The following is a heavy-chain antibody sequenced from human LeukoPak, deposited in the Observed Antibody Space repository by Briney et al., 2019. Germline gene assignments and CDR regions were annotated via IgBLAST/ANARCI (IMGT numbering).Heavy chain of an antibody. CDR2: ISSSSSIM. J-gene: IGHJ4*02. CDR1: GFTFSSYT. Sequence: PGGSLRLSCAASGFTFSSYTMNWVRKAPGKGPEWISYISSSSSIMYYADSVKGRFSISRDNAKNSLYLQMNSLRDEDTAVYYCARDIEYSSDVDYWGQGTLVTVSS. CDR3: ARDIEYSSDVDY. V-gene: IGHV3-48*02. D-gene: IGHD5-18*01.